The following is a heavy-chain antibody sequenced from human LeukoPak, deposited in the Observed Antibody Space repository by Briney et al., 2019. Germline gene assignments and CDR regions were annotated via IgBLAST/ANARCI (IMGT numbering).Heavy chain of an antibody. CDR1: GYTFTGYY. CDR2: INPNSGGT. Sequence: ASVKVSCKASGYTFTGYYIHWVRQAPGQGLEWMGWINPNSGGTNYAQKFQGRVTMTRDTSISTAYMELSRLRSDDTAVYYCARGRDLDCSSTSCSMFDYWGQGTLVTVSS. J-gene: IGHJ4*02. CDR3: ARGRDLDCSSTSCSMFDY. D-gene: IGHD2-2*01. V-gene: IGHV1-2*02.